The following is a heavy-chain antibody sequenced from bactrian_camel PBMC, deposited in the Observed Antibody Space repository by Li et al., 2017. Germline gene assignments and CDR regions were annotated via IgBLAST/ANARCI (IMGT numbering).Heavy chain of an antibody. D-gene: IGHD1*01. J-gene: IGHJ4*01. CDR2: IARDGTP. CDR1: GFTFDSG. V-gene: IGHV3S60*01. Sequence: HVQLVESGGGSVRTGQTLKLFCTAFGFTFDSGTGWYRRTPGNECELVSDIARDGTPFYADFVKGRFTISLDNAKNTAYLQMNSLKVEDSGVYYCDHSRVEGLTCSGQGTQVTVS.